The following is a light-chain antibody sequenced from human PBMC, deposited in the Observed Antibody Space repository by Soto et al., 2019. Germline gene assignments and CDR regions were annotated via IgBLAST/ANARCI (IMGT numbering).Light chain of an antibody. CDR3: QHYTNCPLT. J-gene: IGKJ4*01. Sequence: EIVMTQSPVTLSVSPGERATLSCRASHDVSSGFAWYQQKPGQAPRLLIYDASTRATGLPARFSGSGSGTEFPLTISRLQSEDFAVYYCQHYTNCPLTFGGGTKVEIK. CDR1: HDVSSG. CDR2: DAS. V-gene: IGKV3-15*01.